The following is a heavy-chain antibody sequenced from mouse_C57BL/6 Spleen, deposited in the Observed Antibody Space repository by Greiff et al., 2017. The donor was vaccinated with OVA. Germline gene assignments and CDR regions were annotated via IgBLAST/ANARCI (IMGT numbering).Heavy chain of an antibody. CDR3: ARSFLNWYFDV. CDR1: GYTFTDYN. J-gene: IGHJ1*03. CDR2: INPNNGGT. V-gene: IGHV1-18*01. Sequence: VQLQQSGPELVKPGASVKIPCKASGYTFTDYNMDWVKQSHGKSLEWIGDINPNNGGTIYNQKFKGKATLTVDKSSSNAYMELRSLTSEDTAVYYCARSFLNWYFDVWGTGTTVTVSS.